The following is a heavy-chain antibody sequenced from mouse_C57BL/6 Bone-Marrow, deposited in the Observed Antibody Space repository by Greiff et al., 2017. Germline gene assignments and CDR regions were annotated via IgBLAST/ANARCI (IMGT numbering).Heavy chain of an antibody. D-gene: IGHD1-1*01. CDR2: INPNNGGT. CDR1: GYTFTDYN. V-gene: IGHV1-22*01. CDR3: ARWDSYYYGSSYARDY. Sequence: VQLQQSGPELVKPGASVKMSCKASGYTFTDYNMHWVKQSHGKSLEWIGYINPNNGGTSYNQKFKGKATLTVNKSSSTAYMELRSLTSEDSAVYYCARWDSYYYGSSYARDYWGQGTSVTVAS. J-gene: IGHJ4*01.